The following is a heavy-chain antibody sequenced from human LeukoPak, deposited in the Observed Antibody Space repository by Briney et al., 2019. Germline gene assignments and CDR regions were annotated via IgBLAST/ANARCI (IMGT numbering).Heavy chain of an antibody. CDR1: GYTFTGYY. V-gene: IGHV1-2*02. Sequence: ASVKVSCKASGYTFTGYYMHWVRQAPGQGLEWMGWINPNSGGTNYAQKFQGRVTMTRDSRVTMTRDTSISAAYMELSRPRSDDTAVYYCARQSNTPAGDFDYWGQGTLVTVSS. CDR3: ARQSNTPAGDFDY. CDR2: INPNSGGT. D-gene: IGHD6-13*01. J-gene: IGHJ4*02.